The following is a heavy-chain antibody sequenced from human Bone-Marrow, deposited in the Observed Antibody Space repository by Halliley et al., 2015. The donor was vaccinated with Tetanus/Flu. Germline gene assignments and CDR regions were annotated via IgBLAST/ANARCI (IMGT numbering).Heavy chain of an antibody. V-gene: IGHV4-59*01. CDR3: ARDVDSSGSLDY. D-gene: IGHD6-19*01. Sequence: EWIGYIYYSGSPNYNPSLKSRVTISVDTSKNQISLNLSSVTAADTAVYYCARDVDSSGSLDYWGQGSLVTVSS. CDR2: IYYSGSP. J-gene: IGHJ4*02.